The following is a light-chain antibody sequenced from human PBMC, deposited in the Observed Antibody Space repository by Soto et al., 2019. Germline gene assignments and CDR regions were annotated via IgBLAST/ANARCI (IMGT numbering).Light chain of an antibody. CDR1: SSNIGNNA. Sequence: QSVLTQPPSVSEAPRQKVTISCSGSSSNIGNNAVNWYQPLPGKAPQLLIYYDDLLPSGVSDRFSGSKSGTSASLAISGLQSEDESDYYWASWDDSLNGRVFGRGTKLTVL. V-gene: IGLV1-36*01. CDR3: ASWDDSLNGRV. CDR2: YDD. J-gene: IGLJ2*01.